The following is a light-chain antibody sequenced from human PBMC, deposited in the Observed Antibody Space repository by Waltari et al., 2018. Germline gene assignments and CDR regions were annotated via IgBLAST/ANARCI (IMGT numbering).Light chain of an antibody. CDR3: GTWDNSLRAGV. Sequence: QSALTQPPSVSAAPGQKVTSSCYGSSSNIGSSDVSWYQQFPGTAPKLLIFENNKRPSGIPDRFSGSKSDTSATLGITGLQTGDEADYYCGTWDNSLRAGVFGGGTKVTVL. V-gene: IGLV1-51*01. J-gene: IGLJ3*02. CDR2: ENN. CDR1: SSNIGSSD.